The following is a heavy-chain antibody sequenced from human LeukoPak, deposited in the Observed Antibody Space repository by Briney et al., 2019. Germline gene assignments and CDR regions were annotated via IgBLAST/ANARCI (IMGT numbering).Heavy chain of an antibody. D-gene: IGHD3-22*01. V-gene: IGHV1-46*01. CDR1: GYTFTSYY. CDR2: INPSGGST. Sequence: AASVKVSCKASGYTFTSYYMHWVRQAPGQGLEWMGIINPSGGSTSYAQKFQGRVTMTRDTSTSTVYMELSSLRSEDTAVYYCARASYYYDSSGYYGLRFWGRRTLVTVSS. J-gene: IGHJ4*02. CDR3: ARASYYYDSSGYYGLRF.